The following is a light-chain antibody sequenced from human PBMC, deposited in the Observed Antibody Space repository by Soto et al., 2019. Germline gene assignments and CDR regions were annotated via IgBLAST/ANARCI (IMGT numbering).Light chain of an antibody. CDR2: DVS. J-gene: IGLJ1*01. CDR1: SSDVGGYDY. CDR3: SSYVSGITSYV. Sequence: QSVLTQPASVSGSPGQSITISCTGTSSDVGGYDYVSWYQLHPGKAPKLIIYDVSNRPSGVSNRFSGSKSGNTASLTISGLQAEDVSDYYCSSYVSGITSYVFGTGTKVTVL. V-gene: IGLV2-14*03.